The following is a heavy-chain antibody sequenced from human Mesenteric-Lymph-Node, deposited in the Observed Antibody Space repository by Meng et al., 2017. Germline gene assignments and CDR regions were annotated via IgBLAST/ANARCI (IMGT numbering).Heavy chain of an antibody. CDR2: ITSSGSTI. Sequence: GGSLRLSCAASGFTFSNKDMNWVRQAPGKGLEWVSYITSSGSTIYYADSVKGRFTISRDNAKNSLYLQMNGLRAEDTAVYYCARDLAYFYYPMDVWGQGTTVTVSS. J-gene: IGHJ6*02. V-gene: IGHV3-48*03. CDR3: ARDLAYFYYPMDV. CDR1: GFTFSNKD. D-gene: IGHD3-16*01.